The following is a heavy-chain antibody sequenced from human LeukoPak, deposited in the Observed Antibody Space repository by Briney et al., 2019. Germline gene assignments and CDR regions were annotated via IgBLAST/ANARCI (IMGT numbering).Heavy chain of an antibody. J-gene: IGHJ4*02. D-gene: IGHD2-8*01. Sequence: GGSLRLSCAASGFTFSSYGMDWVRQAPGKGLEWVAVISYDGSNKYYADSVKGRFTISRDNSKNTLYLQMNSLRAEDTAVYYCAKDGCTNGVCYYFDYWGQGTLVTVSS. CDR3: AKDGCTNGVCYYFDY. CDR2: ISYDGSNK. V-gene: IGHV3-30*18. CDR1: GFTFSSYG.